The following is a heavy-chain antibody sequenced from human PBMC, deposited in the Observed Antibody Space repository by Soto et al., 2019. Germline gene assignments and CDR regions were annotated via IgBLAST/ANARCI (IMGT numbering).Heavy chain of an antibody. D-gene: IGHD4-17*01. J-gene: IGHJ6*02. Sequence: QVQLVESGGGVVQPGRSLRLSCAASGFTFSSYAMHWVRQAPGKGLEWVAVISHDGSNKYYADSVKRRFTISRDNSKNTLYLQMNSLRGEDTAVYYCARDILCPTVTTRGYYYGMDVWGQGTTVTVSS. V-gene: IGHV3-30-3*01. CDR1: GFTFSSYA. CDR3: ARDILCPTVTTRGYYYGMDV. CDR2: ISHDGSNK.